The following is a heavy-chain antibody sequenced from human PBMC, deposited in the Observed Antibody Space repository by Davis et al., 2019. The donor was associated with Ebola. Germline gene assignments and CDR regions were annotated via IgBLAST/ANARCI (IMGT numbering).Heavy chain of an antibody. D-gene: IGHD6-13*01. Sequence: PGGSLRLSCAASGFTVRGSYMSWVRQAPGKGLEWVSVIYSSGTTYYADSVKGRFTISRDNSKNTLYLQMNSLRAEDSALYYCARDPGSSSWFDSWGQGTLVTVSS. CDR1: GFTVRGSY. CDR2: IYSSGTT. CDR3: ARDPGSSSWFDS. V-gene: IGHV3-53*01. J-gene: IGHJ5*01.